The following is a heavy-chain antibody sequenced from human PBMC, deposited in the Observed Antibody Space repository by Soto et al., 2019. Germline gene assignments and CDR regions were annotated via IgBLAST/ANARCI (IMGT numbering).Heavy chain of an antibody. CDR3: ARARYSSWYNQELDD. Sequence: EASVKVSCKASGYTFTGYYMHWVRQAPGQGLEWMGWINPNSGGTNYAQKFQGRVTMTRDTSISTAYMELSRLRSDDTAVYYCARARYSSWYNQELDDWGQGTLVTVSS. J-gene: IGHJ4*02. V-gene: IGHV1-2*02. D-gene: IGHD6-13*01. CDR2: INPNSGGT. CDR1: GYTFTGYY.